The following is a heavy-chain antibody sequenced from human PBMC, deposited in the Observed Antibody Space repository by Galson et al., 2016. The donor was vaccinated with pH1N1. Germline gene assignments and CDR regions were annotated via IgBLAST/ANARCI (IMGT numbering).Heavy chain of an antibody. V-gene: IGHV3-53*01. J-gene: IGHJ5*02. CDR2: MYPGGGT. D-gene: IGHD4-17*01. CDR1: EFLVSDRF. CDR3: ASDTVPNGADH. Sequence: SLRLSCAASEFLVSDRFMSRVRQAPGKRLEWVSIMYPGGGTYYADFAEGRFTISRDTSKNMLFLHMNTLRADDTALYYCASDTVPNGADHWGQGTLVTVSS.